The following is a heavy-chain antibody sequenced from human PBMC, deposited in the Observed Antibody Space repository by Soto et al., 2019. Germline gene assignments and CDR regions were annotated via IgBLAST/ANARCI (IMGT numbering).Heavy chain of an antibody. D-gene: IGHD4-17*01. CDR3: ARGTVTPGLDY. V-gene: IGHV3-74*01. Sequence: PGGSLRLSCAASGFTFSRHTMHWVRQAPGKGLVWVSRINSDGSSTSYADSVKGRFTISRDNAKNTLYLQMNSLRAEDTAVYYCARGTVTPGLDYWGQGTLVTVSS. CDR1: GFTFSRHT. CDR2: INSDGSST. J-gene: IGHJ4*02.